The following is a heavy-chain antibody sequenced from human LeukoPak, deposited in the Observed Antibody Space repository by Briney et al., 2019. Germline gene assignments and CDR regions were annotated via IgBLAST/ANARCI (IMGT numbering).Heavy chain of an antibody. D-gene: IGHD6-13*01. CDR1: GFTFSDYY. CDR2: TSSRGGAI. CDR3: GSRISSWYPDDY. V-gene: IGHV3-11*01. Sequence: KPAVTLSLSCAASGFTFSDYYMSWHRQAPGKGLEGVSNTSSRGGAINYAEYLKGRFTISRDNAKNSLYLQMNSLRAEDTAVYYCGSRISSWYPDDYWGQGTLVTVSS. J-gene: IGHJ4*02.